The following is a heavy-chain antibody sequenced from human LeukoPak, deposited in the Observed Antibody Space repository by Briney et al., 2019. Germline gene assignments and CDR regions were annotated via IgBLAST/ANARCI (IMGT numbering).Heavy chain of an antibody. CDR1: GFTFGTYG. J-gene: IGHJ6*03. D-gene: IGHD1-26*01. CDR2: ISSSGATM. V-gene: IGHV3-23*01. Sequence: GGSLRLSCAASGFTFGTYGMSWVRQAPGKGLEWVSAISSSGATMYYADSVKGRFTISRDNSKNTLYLQINSLRAEDTAVYYCAKDSGGTYFYYYFYMDVWGKGTTVTVSS. CDR3: AKDSGGTYFYYYFYMDV.